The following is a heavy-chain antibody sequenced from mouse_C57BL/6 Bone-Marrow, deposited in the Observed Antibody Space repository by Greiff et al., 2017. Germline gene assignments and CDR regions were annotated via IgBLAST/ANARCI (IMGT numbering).Heavy chain of an antibody. CDR2: ISDGGSYT. CDR3: ARDYDYVYYAMDY. V-gene: IGHV5-4*01. D-gene: IGHD2-4*01. J-gene: IGHJ4*01. Sequence: DVKLVESGGGLVKPGGSLKLSCAASGFTFSSYAMSWVRQTPEKRLEWVATISDGGSYTYYPDNVTGRFTISRDNAKNNLYLQMSHLKSEDTAMYYCARDYDYVYYAMDYWGQGTSVTVSS. CDR1: GFTFSSYA.